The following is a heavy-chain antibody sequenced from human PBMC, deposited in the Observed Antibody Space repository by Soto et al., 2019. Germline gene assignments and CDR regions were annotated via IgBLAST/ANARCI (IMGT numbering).Heavy chain of an antibody. V-gene: IGHV1-2*04. CDR2: INPNSGGT. D-gene: IGHD3-10*01. Sequence: QVPLVQSGAEVKKPGASVKVSCKASGYTFTGYYMHWVRQAPGQGLEWMGWINPNSGGTNYAQKFQGWVTMTRDTSISTAYMELSRLRSDDTAVYCCARESGTMVRGTDYYMDVWGKGTTVTVSS. J-gene: IGHJ6*03. CDR3: ARESGTMVRGTDYYMDV. CDR1: GYTFTGYY.